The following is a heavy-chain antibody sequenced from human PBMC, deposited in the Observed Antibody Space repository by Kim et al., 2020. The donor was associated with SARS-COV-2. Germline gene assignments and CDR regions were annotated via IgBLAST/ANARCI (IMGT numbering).Heavy chain of an antibody. D-gene: IGHD3-9*01. CDR2: IIPIFGTA. J-gene: IGHJ5*02. CDR3: ARGSSGRLAEYGYYNWNNWFDP. V-gene: IGHV1-69*13. CDR1: GGTFSSYA. Sequence: SVKVSCKASGGTFSSYAISWVRQAPGQGLEWMGGIIPIFGTANYAQKFQGRVTITADESTGTAYMELSSLRSEDTAVYYCARGSSGRLAEYGYYNWNNWFDPWGQGTLVTVSS.